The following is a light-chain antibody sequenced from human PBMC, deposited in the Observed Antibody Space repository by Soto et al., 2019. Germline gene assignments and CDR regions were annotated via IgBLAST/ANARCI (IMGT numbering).Light chain of an antibody. CDR3: QQYGSSSSFT. CDR2: GTS. Sequence: EIVLTQSPGTLSLSPGERATLSCRASQSVSSSYLAWYQQKAGQAPRLLIYGTSSRATSIPDRFSGSGSGTDFTLTISRLEPEDFAVYYCQQYGSSSSFTFGPGTKVDIK. J-gene: IGKJ3*01. CDR1: QSVSSSY. V-gene: IGKV3-20*01.